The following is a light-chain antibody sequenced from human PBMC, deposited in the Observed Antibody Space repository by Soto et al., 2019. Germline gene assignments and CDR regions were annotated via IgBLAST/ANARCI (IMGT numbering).Light chain of an antibody. CDR2: WAS. V-gene: IGKV4-1*01. CDR1: QSVLYSSNNKNY. J-gene: IGKJ2*01. Sequence: DIVMTQSPDSLAVSLGERDTINCKSSQSVLYSSNNKNYLAWYQQRPGQPPKLLIYWASTRESGVPDRFSGSGSGTDFTLTITSLQAEDVAVYYFQQYESTPPTFGQGTKWAIK. CDR3: QQYESTPPT.